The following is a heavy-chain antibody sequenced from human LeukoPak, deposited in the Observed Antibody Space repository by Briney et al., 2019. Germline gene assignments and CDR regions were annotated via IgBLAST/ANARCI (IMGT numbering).Heavy chain of an antibody. D-gene: IGHD3-10*01. V-gene: IGHV4-4*08. CDR2: MFPSGSP. Sequence: SETLSLTCTVSGGSFSSYYWSWIRQPPGKGLEWVGYMFPSGSPSHNPSLKSRVTMSADRSKNQLSLKVSSVSAADTAVYYCARAVYGSGGHFFDYWGQGILVTVSS. J-gene: IGHJ4*02. CDR3: ARAVYGSGGHFFDY. CDR1: GGSFSSYY.